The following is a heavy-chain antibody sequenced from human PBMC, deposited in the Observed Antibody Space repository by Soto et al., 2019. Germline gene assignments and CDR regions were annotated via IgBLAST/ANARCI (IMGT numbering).Heavy chain of an antibody. CDR2: IYYSGST. D-gene: IGHD6-13*01. CDR1: GGSISSGGYY. CDR3: ARDRKQLVPGWFHP. Sequence: PSETLSLTCTVSGGSISSGGYYWSWIRQHPGKGLEWIGYIYYSGSTYYNPSLKSRVTISVDTSKNQFSLKLSSVTAADTAVYYCARDRKQLVPGWFHPWGKGNLVTVS. V-gene: IGHV4-31*03. J-gene: IGHJ5*02.